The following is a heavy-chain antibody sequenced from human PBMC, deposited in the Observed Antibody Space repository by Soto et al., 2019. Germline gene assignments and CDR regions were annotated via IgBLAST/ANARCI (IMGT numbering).Heavy chain of an antibody. CDR2: IYWDDDK. Sequence: QITLKESGPTLVKPTQTLTLTCTFSGFSLSTSGVGVGWIRQPPGKALEWLALIYWDDDKRYSPSLKSRLTITKDTSKNQVVLTMTNMDPVDTATYYCAHSTGCVAVAGTCYFDYWGQGTLVTVSS. D-gene: IGHD6-19*01. V-gene: IGHV2-5*02. CDR1: GFSLSTSGVG. J-gene: IGHJ4*02. CDR3: AHSTGCVAVAGTCYFDY.